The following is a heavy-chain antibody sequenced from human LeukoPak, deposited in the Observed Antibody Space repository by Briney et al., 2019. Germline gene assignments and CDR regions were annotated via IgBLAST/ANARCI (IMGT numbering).Heavy chain of an antibody. D-gene: IGHD2-15*01. V-gene: IGHV4-31*03. CDR1: GGSISSGGYY. Sequence: PSETLSLTCTVSGGSISSGGYYWSWIRQHPGKGLDWIGYIYYSGSTYYNPSLKSRVTISVDTSRNQFSLKLSSVTAADTAVYYCARIRCSGGSCYWFDPWGQGTLVTVSS. J-gene: IGHJ5*02. CDR3: ARIRCSGGSCYWFDP. CDR2: IYYSGST.